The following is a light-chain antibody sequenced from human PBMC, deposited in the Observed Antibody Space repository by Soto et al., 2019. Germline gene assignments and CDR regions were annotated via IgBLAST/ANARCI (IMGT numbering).Light chain of an antibody. CDR1: SSNIENNS. J-gene: IGLJ1*01. V-gene: IGLV1-51*01. Sequence: QSVLTQPPSVSAAPGHRVTISCSGSSSNIENNSVSWYQQLPGTAPKLLIYDNYKRPSGIPDRFSGSKSGTSATLGITGLQTGDEADYYCGSWDSSLSSYVFGTGTKVTVL. CDR3: GSWDSSLSSYV. CDR2: DNY.